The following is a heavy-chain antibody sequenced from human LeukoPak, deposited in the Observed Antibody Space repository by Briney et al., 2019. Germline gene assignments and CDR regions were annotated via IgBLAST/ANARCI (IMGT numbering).Heavy chain of an antibody. CDR3: AKTTGWLRLGELSLYPIDYFDY. J-gene: IGHJ4*02. V-gene: IGHV3-23*01. Sequence: GGSLRLSCAASGFTFSSYGMSWVRQAPGKGLEWVSAISGSGGSTYYADSVKGRFTISRDNSKNTLYLQMNSLRAEDTAVYYCAKTTGWLRLGELSLYPIDYFDYWGQGTLVTVSS. CDR2: ISGSGGST. D-gene: IGHD3-16*02. CDR1: GFTFSSYG.